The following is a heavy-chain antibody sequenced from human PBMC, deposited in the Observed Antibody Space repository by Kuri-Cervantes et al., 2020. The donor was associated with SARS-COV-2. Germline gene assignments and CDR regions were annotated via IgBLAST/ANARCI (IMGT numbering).Heavy chain of an antibody. D-gene: IGHD2-2*01. V-gene: IGHV1-2*02. J-gene: IGHJ2*01. CDR1: GYTFTGYY. Sequence: ASVKVSCKASGYTFTGYYMHWVRQAPGQGLEWMGWINPNSGGTNYAQKFQGRVTVTTDTSTSTAYMELRSLRSDDTAVYYCARWVRDQLLPHWYFDLWGRGTLVTSPQ. CDR3: ARWVRDQLLPHWYFDL. CDR2: INPNSGGT.